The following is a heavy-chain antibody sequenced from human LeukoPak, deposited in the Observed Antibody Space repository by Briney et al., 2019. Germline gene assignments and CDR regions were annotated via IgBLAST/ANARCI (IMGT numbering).Heavy chain of an antibody. CDR1: GASINTAAYY. V-gene: IGHV4-61*02. D-gene: IGHD3-22*01. Sequence: TPSETLSLTCTVSGASINTAAYYWTWIRQPAGKGLEWIGRLNTGGSTTYNPPPKSRFTITVDTSKNQFSLKLTSMTAAATAVYYCAKDSAGGYYDSSGFGSYYYMDVWGTGTTVTVSS. CDR2: LNTGGST. CDR3: AKDSAGGYYDSSGFGSYYYMDV. J-gene: IGHJ6*03.